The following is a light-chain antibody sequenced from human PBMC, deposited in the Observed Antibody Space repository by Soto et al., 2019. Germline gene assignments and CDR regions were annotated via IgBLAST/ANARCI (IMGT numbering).Light chain of an antibody. Sequence: DIRVNMSASSLSASVSDRVTITCLASQSISSYLNWYQQKPGKAPKLLIYAASSLQSGVPSRFSGSGSGTDFTLTISSLQPEDFATYYCQQSYITPRTFGQGTKVDIK. CDR3: QQSYITPRT. CDR1: QSISSY. CDR2: AAS. J-gene: IGKJ1*01. V-gene: IGKV1-39*01.